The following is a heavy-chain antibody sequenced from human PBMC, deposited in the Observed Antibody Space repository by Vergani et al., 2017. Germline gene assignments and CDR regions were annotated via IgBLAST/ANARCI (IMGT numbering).Heavy chain of an antibody. D-gene: IGHD1-26*01. V-gene: IGHV1-2*02. CDR2: INPNRGVT. CDR1: GYTFTGYF. J-gene: IGHJ4*02. Sequence: QVRLMQSAAEVKKPGASVRVSCKASGYTFTGYFIHWVRQAPGQGLEWMGWINPNRGVTNYGQKFHCRVTMTSDTSTNTVYMELSRLKSDDTALYYCAKDRANSGAYPIDFWGPGTLVTVSS. CDR3: AKDRANSGAYPIDF.